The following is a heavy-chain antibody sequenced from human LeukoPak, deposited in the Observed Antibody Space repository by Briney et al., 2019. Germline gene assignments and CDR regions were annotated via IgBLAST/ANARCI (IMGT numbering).Heavy chain of an antibody. CDR1: GFSVRNNY. V-gene: IGHV3-66*01. CDR2: IYSGGST. Sequence: PGGSLRLSCAASGFSVRNNYMSWVRQAPGKGLEWVSVIYSGGSTYYADSVKGRFTISRDNSKNMLYLQMNSLRAEDTAVYFCARSNCESCYRGVWYFFDYWGQGALVTVSS. D-gene: IGHD4-11*01. J-gene: IGHJ4*02. CDR3: ARSNCESCYRGVWYFFDY.